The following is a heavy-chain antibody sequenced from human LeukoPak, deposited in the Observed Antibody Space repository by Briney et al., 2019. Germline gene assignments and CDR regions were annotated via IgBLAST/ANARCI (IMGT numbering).Heavy chain of an antibody. V-gene: IGHV1-18*01. CDR2: ISAYNGNT. Sequence: ASVKVSCKASGYTFTGYDINWVRQATGQGLGWMGWISAYNGNTNYAQKLQGRVTMTTDTSTSTAYMELRSLRSDDTAVYYCARDSTVIRMTTVVTNWFDPWGQGTLVTVSS. CDR3: ARDSTVIRMTTVVTNWFDP. CDR1: GYTFTGYD. D-gene: IGHD4-23*01. J-gene: IGHJ5*02.